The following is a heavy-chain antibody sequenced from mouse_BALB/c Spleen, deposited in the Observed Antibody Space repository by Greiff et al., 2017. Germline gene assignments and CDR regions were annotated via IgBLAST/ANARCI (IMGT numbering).Heavy chain of an antibody. CDR1: GFTFSSYA. CDR2: ISSGGSYT. V-gene: IGHV5-9-3*01. D-gene: IGHD4-1*01. J-gene: IGHJ2*01. Sequence: DVKLVESGGGLVKPGGSLKLSCAASGFTFSSYAMSWVRQTPEKRLEWVATISSGGSYTYYPDSVKGRFTISGDNAKNTLYLQMSSLRSEDTAMYYCATGTYYFDYWGQGTTLTVSS. CDR3: ATGTYYFDY.